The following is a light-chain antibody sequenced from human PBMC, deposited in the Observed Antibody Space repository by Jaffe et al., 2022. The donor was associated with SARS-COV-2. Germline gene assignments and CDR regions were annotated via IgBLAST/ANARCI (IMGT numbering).Light chain of an antibody. J-gene: IGKJ4*01. V-gene: IGKV3-20*01. CDR3: QQHGSTPPVT. CDR1: QSVSSSY. CDR2: GAS. Sequence: EIVLTQSPGTLSLSPGERATLSCRASQSVSSSYLAWYQQKPGQAPRLLIYGASSRAIGIPDRFSGSGSGTDFTLTISRLEPEDFAVYYCQQHGSTPPVTFGGGTKVEIK.